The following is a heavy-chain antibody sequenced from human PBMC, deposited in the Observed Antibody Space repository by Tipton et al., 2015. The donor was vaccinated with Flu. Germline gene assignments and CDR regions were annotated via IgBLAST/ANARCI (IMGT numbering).Heavy chain of an antibody. V-gene: IGHV4-39*07. D-gene: IGHD3-9*01. CDR1: GVSINSSNYC. CDR2: VYFSGTN. CDR3: ARDPFYYDILTGYKSGGMDV. Sequence: TLSLTCTVSGVSINSSNYCWAWIRQPPGKGLEWIGSVYFSGTNYYNRSLKRRVTISIDTSKNQFSLKMNSVTAADTAAYYCARDPFYYDILTGYKSGGMDVWGQGTTVTVS. J-gene: IGHJ6*02.